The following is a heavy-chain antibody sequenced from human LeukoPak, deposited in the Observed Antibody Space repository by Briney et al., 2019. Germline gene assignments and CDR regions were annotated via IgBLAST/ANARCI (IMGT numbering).Heavy chain of an antibody. CDR1: GFTFSTYG. CDR2: ISYDGSNK. V-gene: IGHV3-30*03. J-gene: IGHJ4*02. Sequence: PGGSLRLSCATSGFTFSTYGMHWVRQAPGKGLEWVALISYDGSNKYYADSVKGRFTISRDNSKNTLFLQMNSLRAEDTALYYCARKFLTGRLIDYWGQGTLVTVSS. D-gene: IGHD7-27*01. CDR3: ARKFLTGRLIDY.